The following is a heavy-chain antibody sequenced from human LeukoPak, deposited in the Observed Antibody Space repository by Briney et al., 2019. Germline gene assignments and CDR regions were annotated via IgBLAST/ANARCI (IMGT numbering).Heavy chain of an antibody. CDR3: ARQELYGDYPDENWFDP. CDR2: IYPGDSDT. CDR1: GYSFTSYW. D-gene: IGHD4-17*01. J-gene: IGHJ5*02. Sequence: GESLKISCKGSGYSFTSYWIGWVRQMPGKGLEWMGIIYPGDSDTRYSPSFQGQVTISADKSISTAYLQWSSLKASDTAMYYCARQELYGDYPDENWFDPWGQGTLVTVSS. V-gene: IGHV5-51*01.